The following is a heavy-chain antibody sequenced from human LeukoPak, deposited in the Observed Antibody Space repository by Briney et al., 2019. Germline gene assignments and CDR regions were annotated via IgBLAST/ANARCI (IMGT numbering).Heavy chain of an antibody. CDR3: AIDSSRDYYYGMDV. CDR2: MNPNSGNT. D-gene: IGHD6-13*01. CDR1: GYTFTSYD. J-gene: IGHJ6*02. V-gene: IGHV1-8*01. Sequence: ASVKVSCKASGYTFTSYDINWVRQATGQGLEWMGWMNPNSGNTGYAQKFQGRVTMTRNTSISTAYMELSSLRSEDTAVYYCAIDSSRDYYYGMDVWGQGTTVTVSS.